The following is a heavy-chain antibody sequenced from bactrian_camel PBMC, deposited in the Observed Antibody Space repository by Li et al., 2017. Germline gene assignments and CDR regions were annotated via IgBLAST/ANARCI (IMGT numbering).Heavy chain of an antibody. D-gene: IGHD2*01. Sequence: VQLVESGGGSVQAGGSLRLSCAASEFIHVSECMGWFRQAPGKEREGVAAIDSDGSTSYADSVKGRFTISKDNAKNTLYLQLNSLKTEDTAMYYCAKYRYESCSGDCQADFGSWGQGTQVTVS. CDR3: AKYRYESCSGDCQADFGS. J-gene: IGHJ6*01. CDR1: EFIHVSEC. V-gene: IGHV3S55*01. CDR2: IDSDGST.